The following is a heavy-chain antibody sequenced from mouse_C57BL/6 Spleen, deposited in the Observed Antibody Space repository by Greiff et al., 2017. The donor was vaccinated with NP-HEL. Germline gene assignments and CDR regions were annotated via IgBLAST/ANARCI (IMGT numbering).Heavy chain of an antibody. D-gene: IGHD1-1*02. Sequence: EVNVVESGGGLVKPGGSLKLSCAASGFTFSSYAMSWVRQTPEKRLEWVATISDGGSYTYYPDNVKGRFTISRDNAKNNLYLQRSHLKSEDTAMYYCARGLWYFDYWGQGTTRTVSS. V-gene: IGHV5-4*03. CDR3: ARGLWYFDY. J-gene: IGHJ2*01. CDR1: GFTFSSYA. CDR2: ISDGGSYT.